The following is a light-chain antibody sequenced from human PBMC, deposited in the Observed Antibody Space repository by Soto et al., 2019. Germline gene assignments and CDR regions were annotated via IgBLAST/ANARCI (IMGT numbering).Light chain of an antibody. Sequence: PGERATLSCRASQSVTKNYLAWYQQKPGQAPRLLIDDASRRATGIPDRFSGSGSGTDFTLTISRLKPEDFAVYYCQQCSSLPLTFGGGTKVEIK. CDR2: DAS. V-gene: IGKV3-20*01. CDR3: QQCSSLPLT. CDR1: QSVTKNY. J-gene: IGKJ4*01.